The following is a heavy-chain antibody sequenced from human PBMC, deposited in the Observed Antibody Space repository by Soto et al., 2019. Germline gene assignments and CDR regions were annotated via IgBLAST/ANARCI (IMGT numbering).Heavy chain of an antibody. Sequence: QVQLVESGGGVVQPGRSLRLSCAASGFTFSSYGMHWVRQAPGKGLEWVAVIWYDGSNKYYADSVKGRFTISRDNSKNTLYLQMNSLRAEDTAVYYCATIAAAGDAFDIWGQGTMVTVSS. CDR3: ATIAAAGDAFDI. D-gene: IGHD6-13*01. V-gene: IGHV3-33*01. CDR2: IWYDGSNK. CDR1: GFTFSSYG. J-gene: IGHJ3*02.